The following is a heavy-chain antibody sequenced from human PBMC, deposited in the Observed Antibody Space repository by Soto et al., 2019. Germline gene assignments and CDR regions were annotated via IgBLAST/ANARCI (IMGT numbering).Heavy chain of an antibody. CDR1: GYTFTRYT. V-gene: IGHV1-3*01. CDR2: INPDDGNT. J-gene: IGHJ5*02. CDR3: ARGIATGQLDP. D-gene: IGHD2-15*01. Sequence: ASVQVSRKASGYTFTRYTMNWVRQAPGQRLEWMGWINPDDGNTKSSQKFQDRVIITRDTSASTAYMDLSSLRSEDTAVYYCARGIATGQLDPWGQGTLVTVSS.